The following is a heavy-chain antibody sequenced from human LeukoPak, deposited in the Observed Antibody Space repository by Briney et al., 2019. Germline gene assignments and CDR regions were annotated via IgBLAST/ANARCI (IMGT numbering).Heavy chain of an antibody. CDR1: GDSISSYY. V-gene: IGHV4-59*12. CDR2: IYYSGST. CDR3: ARARGGSGAFLGY. D-gene: IGHD2-15*01. J-gene: IGHJ4*02. Sequence: SKTLSLTCTVSGDSISSYYWSWIRQPPGKGLEWIGYIYYSGSTKYNPSLKSRVTISVDTSKNQFSLKLSSVTAADTAVYYCARARGGSGAFLGYWGQGTLVTVSS.